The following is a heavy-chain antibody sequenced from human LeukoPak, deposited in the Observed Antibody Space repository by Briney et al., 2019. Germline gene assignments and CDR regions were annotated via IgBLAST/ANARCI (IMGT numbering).Heavy chain of an antibody. V-gene: IGHV1-24*01. Sequence: ASVKVSCKGSGSTLSDLSIHWVRQAPGKGLEYVGGSDPEDGETFHAQNFQGRVTMIEDTSIDTAYMELSSLRSEDTAVYYCVTDRARLFWYFDLWGRGTLVTVSS. J-gene: IGHJ2*01. D-gene: IGHD2-21*02. CDR2: SDPEDGET. CDR1: GSTLSDLS. CDR3: VTDRARLFWYFDL.